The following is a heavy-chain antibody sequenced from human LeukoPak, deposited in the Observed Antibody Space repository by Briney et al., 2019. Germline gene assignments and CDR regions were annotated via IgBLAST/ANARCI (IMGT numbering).Heavy chain of an antibody. Sequence: ASVKLSCKASGYIFTSYGISWVRQSPGQGVEGMGWISAYNGNTNYAQKLQGRVTMTTDTSTSTAYMELRSLRSDDMAVYYCATNGGTTGIDYWGQGTLVTVSS. V-gene: IGHV1-18*03. CDR3: ATNGGTTGIDY. CDR2: ISAYNGNT. J-gene: IGHJ4*02. CDR1: GYIFTSYG. D-gene: IGHD1-1*01.